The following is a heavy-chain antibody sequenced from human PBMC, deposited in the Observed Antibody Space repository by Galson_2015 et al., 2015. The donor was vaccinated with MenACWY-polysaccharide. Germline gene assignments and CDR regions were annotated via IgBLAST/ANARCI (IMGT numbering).Heavy chain of an antibody. CDR1: GFTFSRTG. CDR2: ISNDGSYK. V-gene: IGHV3-30*18. CDR3: GKDRDSGSPSWFDP. J-gene: IGHJ5*02. Sequence: SLRLSCAASGFTFSRTGMHWVRQAPGKGLEWVAVISNDGSYKYYPDSVKGRYTVSRDNSKNTLYLQINGLRTEDTAVYYCGKDRDSGSPSWFDPWGQGTLVTVSS. D-gene: IGHD5-12*01.